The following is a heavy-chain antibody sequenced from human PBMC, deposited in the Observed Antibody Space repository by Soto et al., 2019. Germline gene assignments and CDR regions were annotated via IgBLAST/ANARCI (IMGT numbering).Heavy chain of an antibody. CDR2: ISGSGGST. J-gene: IGHJ6*03. Sequence: GGSLRLSCAASGFTFSRYAMSWVRQAPGKGLEWVSAISGSGGSTYYADSVKGRFTISRDNSKNTLYLQMNSLRAEDTAVYYCAKGLRRWDYYYFYMDVWGKGTTVTVSS. V-gene: IGHV3-23*01. D-gene: IGHD6-13*01. CDR1: GFTFSRYA. CDR3: AKGLRRWDYYYFYMDV.